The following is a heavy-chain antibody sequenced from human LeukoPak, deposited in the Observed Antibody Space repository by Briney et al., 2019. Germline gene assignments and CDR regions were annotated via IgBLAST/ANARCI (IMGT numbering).Heavy chain of an antibody. CDR2: ISISGGTT. CDR1: GFTFSTSA. Sequence: GGSLRLSCVVSGFTFSTSAVTWVRQAPGKGLEWVSGISISGGTTYYADSVEGRFTISRDNSKNTLYLQMNSLRAEDTAVYYCAKEEIPNDYWGRGTLVTVSS. J-gene: IGHJ4*02. CDR3: AKEEIPNDY. D-gene: IGHD2-2*02. V-gene: IGHV3-23*01.